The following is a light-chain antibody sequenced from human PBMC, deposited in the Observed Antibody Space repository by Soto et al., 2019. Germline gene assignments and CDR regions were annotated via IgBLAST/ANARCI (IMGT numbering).Light chain of an antibody. V-gene: IGKV3-20*01. CDR1: QSVSVY. CDR2: GAS. CDR3: QQYGSSPRT. J-gene: IGKJ1*01. Sequence: IVLTQSPATLSLSPGERATLSCRASQSVSVYLAWYQQKPGQAPRLLIYGASSRATGIPDRFSGSGSGTDFTLTISRLEPEDFAVYYCQQYGSSPRTFGQGTKVDIK.